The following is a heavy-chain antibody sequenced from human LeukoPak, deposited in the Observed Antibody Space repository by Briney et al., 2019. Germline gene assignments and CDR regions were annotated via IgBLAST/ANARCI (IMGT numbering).Heavy chain of an antibody. CDR1: GFTFSNYV. V-gene: IGHV3-23*01. J-gene: IGHJ6*02. CDR2: MSDSGDDT. Sequence: PGGSLRLSCTGSGFTFSNYVMSWVRQAPGKRLEWVSGMSDSGDDTDYADSVKGRFTISRDNSKNTVYLQMNSLRVEDTAVYYCAREMGRGVIVPQKEGIDVWGQGTTVTVSS. CDR3: AREMGRGVIVPQKEGIDV. D-gene: IGHD3-10*01.